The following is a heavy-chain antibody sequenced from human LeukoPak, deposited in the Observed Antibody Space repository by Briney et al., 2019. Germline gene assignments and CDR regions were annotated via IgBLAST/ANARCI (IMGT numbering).Heavy chain of an antibody. J-gene: IGHJ6*02. V-gene: IGHV3-7*01. CDR3: AREGLEENYDILTGYYYYYYGMDV. Sequence: GGSLRLSCAASGFTFSSYWMSWVRQAPGKGLKWVANIKQDGSEKYYVDSVKGRFTISRDNAKNSLYLQMNSLRAEDTAVYYCAREGLEENYDILTGYYYYYYGMDVWGQGTTVTVSS. CDR2: IKQDGSEK. CDR1: GFTFSSYW. D-gene: IGHD3-9*01.